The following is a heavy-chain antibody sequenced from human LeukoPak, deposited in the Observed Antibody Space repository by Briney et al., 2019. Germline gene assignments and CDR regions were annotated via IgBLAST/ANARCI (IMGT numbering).Heavy chain of an antibody. CDR3: ARGLLDGYTHPAAFDI. V-gene: IGHV4-59*01. CDR1: GVSISSYS. D-gene: IGHD5-24*01. Sequence: PSETLSLTCTVSGVSISSYSWSWIRQPPGKGLEWIGYIYYSGSTNYNPSLKSRVTISVDTSKNQFSLKLSSVTAADTAVYYCARGLLDGYTHPAAFDIWGQGTMVTVSS. J-gene: IGHJ3*02. CDR2: IYYSGST.